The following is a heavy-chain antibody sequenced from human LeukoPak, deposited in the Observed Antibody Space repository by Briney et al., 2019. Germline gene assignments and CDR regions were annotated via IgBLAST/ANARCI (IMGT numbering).Heavy chain of an antibody. J-gene: IGHJ6*02. D-gene: IGHD3-10*01. Sequence: GGSLRLSCAASGFTVSSNYMSWVRQAPGKGLEWVSVIYSGGSTYYADSVKGRFTISRDNSKNTLYLQMNSLRAEDTAVYYCASQVYYGSGSPDLYYYYYHGMDVWGQGTTVTVSS. CDR2: IYSGGST. V-gene: IGHV3-66*04. CDR3: ASQVYYGSGSPDLYYYYYHGMDV. CDR1: GFTVSSNY.